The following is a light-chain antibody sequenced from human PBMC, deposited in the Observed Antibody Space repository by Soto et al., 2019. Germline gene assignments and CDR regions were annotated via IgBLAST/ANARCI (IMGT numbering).Light chain of an antibody. Sequence: VHMTQSASSLSASVGDRVSITCRASQSISTHLSWYQQKPGKAPKLLIYAASSLQSWVPSRFTGSGSGTDFNLTISSLQTEDFATYYCQQSYTSWWTFGQGTKVDIK. J-gene: IGKJ1*01. CDR3: QQSYTSWWT. CDR2: AAS. CDR1: QSISTH. V-gene: IGKV1-39*01.